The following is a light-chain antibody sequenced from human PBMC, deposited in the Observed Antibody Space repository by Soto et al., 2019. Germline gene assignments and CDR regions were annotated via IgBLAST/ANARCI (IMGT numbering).Light chain of an antibody. CDR1: SSDVGGYNY. J-gene: IGLJ2*01. CDR3: SSYTSSSTLVV. CDR2: DVS. V-gene: IGLV2-14*01. Sequence: QSALTQPASVSGSPGQWITISCTGTSSDVGGYNYVSWYQEHPGTAPKLMIYDVSNRPSGVSNRFSGSKSGNTASLTSCGLQAEDEADYYCSSYTSSSTLVVFGGGTKVTVL.